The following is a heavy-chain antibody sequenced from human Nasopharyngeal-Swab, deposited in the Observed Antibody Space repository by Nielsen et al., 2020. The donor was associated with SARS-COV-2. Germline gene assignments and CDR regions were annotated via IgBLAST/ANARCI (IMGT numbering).Heavy chain of an antibody. Sequence: GASLAISCAASGFTFSSYVMHWDRQATGKGLEWVSAIATPGDTYYPGSVKGRFTISRENAKNSLYLQMNSLRAGDTAVYYCARGDYGDYYYSDYWGQGTLVTVSS. V-gene: IGHV3-13*01. CDR2: IATPGDT. J-gene: IGHJ4*02. CDR3: ARGDYGDYYYSDY. D-gene: IGHD4-17*01. CDR1: GFTFSSYV.